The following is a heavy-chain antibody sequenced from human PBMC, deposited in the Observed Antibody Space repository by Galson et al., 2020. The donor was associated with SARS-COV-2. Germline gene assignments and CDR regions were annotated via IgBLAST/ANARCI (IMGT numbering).Heavy chain of an antibody. CDR3: ARDGLRYFDWTRLDTGHYSYGMDV. CDR2: ISAYNGNT. V-gene: IGHV1-18*04. CDR1: GYTFTSYG. J-gene: IGHJ6*02. D-gene: IGHD3-9*01. Sequence: ASVKVSCKASGYTFTSYGISWVRQAPGQGLEWMGCISAYNGNTNYAQKLQGRVTMTTDTSTSTAYMELRSLRSDDTAVYYCARDGLRYFDWTRLDTGHYSYGMDVWGQGTTVTVSS.